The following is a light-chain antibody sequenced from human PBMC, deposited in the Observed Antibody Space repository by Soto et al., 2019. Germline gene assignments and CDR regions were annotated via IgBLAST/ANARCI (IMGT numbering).Light chain of an antibody. CDR3: QQYFTSPPT. V-gene: IGKV3-20*01. Sequence: ENVLTQSPGTLSLSPGERATLSCRASQSVRSTYLAWYQQKPGQAPRLLIYGSSTRAAVIPDRFSGSGSGTDFTLTISRLEPEDFAVYYCQQYFTSPPTFGPGAKVEIK. J-gene: IGKJ3*01. CDR1: QSVRSTY. CDR2: GSS.